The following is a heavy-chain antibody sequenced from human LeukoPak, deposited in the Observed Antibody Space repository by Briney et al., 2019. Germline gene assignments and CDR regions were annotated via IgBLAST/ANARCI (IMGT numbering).Heavy chain of an antibody. CDR1: GGTFSSYA. Sequence: SVKVSCKASGGTFSSYAISWERQPPGQGLEWVGRSIPILGRANYAQKFQGRVTITADKSTSTAYMELSSLRSEDTAVYYCASRYCSGGSCYREAYYCYYYGMDVWGQGTTVTVSS. V-gene: IGHV1-69*04. D-gene: IGHD2-15*01. CDR2: SIPILGRA. CDR3: ASRYCSGGSCYREAYYCYYYGMDV. J-gene: IGHJ6*02.